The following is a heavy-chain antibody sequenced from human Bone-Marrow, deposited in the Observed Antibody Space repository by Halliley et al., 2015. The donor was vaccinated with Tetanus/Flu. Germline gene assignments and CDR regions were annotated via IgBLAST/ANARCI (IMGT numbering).Heavy chain of an antibody. D-gene: IGHD6-13*01. CDR3: AKDRRYSSSWYTMDV. CDR2: ISGSGGAT. V-gene: IGHV3-23*01. J-gene: IGHJ6*02. Sequence: IAAISGSGGATYYAASVGGRFTISRDNARNTLYVQMDSLRVEDTAVYYCAKDRRYSSSWYTMDVWGQGTTVTVSS.